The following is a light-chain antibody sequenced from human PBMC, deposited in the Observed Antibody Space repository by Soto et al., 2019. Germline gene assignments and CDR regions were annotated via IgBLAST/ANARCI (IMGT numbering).Light chain of an antibody. V-gene: IGKV3-20*01. J-gene: IGKJ2*01. CDR3: QQYGTSPAYA. CDR2: GAS. Sequence: EIVLTQFPGTLSLSPGERVTLSCRASQSISSNYLAWYQQKPGQAPGLLIYGASSRATGIPDRFSGSGSGTDFTLTVSRLEPEDFAVYYCQQYGTSPAYAFGQGTNLEI. CDR1: QSISSNY.